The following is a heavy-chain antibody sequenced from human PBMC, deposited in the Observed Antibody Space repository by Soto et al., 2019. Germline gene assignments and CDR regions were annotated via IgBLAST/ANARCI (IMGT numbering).Heavy chain of an antibody. CDR2: IYSGGST. CDR3: AREKRQDYDFWSGYYFDY. V-gene: IGHV3-53*01. CDR1: GFTVSSNY. J-gene: IGHJ4*02. D-gene: IGHD3-3*01. Sequence: GGSLRLSCAASGFTVSSNYMSWVRQAPGKGLEWVSVIYSGGSTYYADSVKGRLTISRDNSKNTLYLQMNSLRAEDTAVYYCAREKRQDYDFWSGYYFDYWGQGTLVTVSS.